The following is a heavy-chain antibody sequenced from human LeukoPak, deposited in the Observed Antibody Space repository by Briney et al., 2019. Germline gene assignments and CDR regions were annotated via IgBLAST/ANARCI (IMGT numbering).Heavy chain of an antibody. D-gene: IGHD6-13*01. CDR3: ARDGSSWYPRDYYYMDV. V-gene: IGHV3-21*01. CDR1: GFTFSSYS. Sequence: PGGSLRLSCAASGFTFSSYSMNWVRQAPGKGLEWVSSISSSSNYIYYVDSVKGRFTISRDNAKNSLYLQMNSLRAEDTAVYYCARDGSSWYPRDYYYMDVWGKGTTVTVSS. CDR2: ISSSSNYI. J-gene: IGHJ6*03.